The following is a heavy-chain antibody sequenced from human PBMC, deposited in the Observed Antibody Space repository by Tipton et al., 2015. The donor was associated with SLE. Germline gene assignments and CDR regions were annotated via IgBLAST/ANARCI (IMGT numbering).Heavy chain of an antibody. CDR1: GFTVSNYP. D-gene: IGHD6-13*01. J-gene: IGHJ4*02. CDR2: IDWNSGDR. Sequence: RSLRLSCAASGFTVSNYPMHWVRQAPGKGLEWVSGIDWNSGDRGYADSVKGRFTISRDNAKISLYLQMNSLRAEDTALYYCAKGMYASSWYLMDYWGQGTLVTVSS. V-gene: IGHV3-9*01. CDR3: AKGMYASSWYLMDY.